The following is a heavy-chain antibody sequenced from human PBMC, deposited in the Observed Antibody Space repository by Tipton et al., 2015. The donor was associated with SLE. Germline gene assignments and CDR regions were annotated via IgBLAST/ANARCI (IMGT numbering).Heavy chain of an antibody. CDR1: GFTFSNYM. CDR2: ISSRSTYI. CDR3: ANSVAVAGSLGHAFHI. Sequence: SLRLSCAASGFTFSNYMMNWVRQAPGKGLEWVSSISSRSTYIFYADSMKGRFTISRDNSKNTLYLQMNSLRAEDTAVYYCANSVAVAGSLGHAFHIWGQGTMVTVSS. J-gene: IGHJ3*02. D-gene: IGHD6-19*01. V-gene: IGHV3-21*01.